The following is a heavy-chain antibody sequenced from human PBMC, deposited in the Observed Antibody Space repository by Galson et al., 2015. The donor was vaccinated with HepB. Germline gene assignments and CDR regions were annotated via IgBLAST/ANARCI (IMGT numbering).Heavy chain of an antibody. CDR3: AHSRKMGMNFNP. CDR2: IYWNDDK. CDR1: GFSLSTSGVA. Sequence: PALVKPTQTLTLTCTFSGFSLSTSGVAVGWIRQPPGKALEWLALIYWNDDKRYSPSLKNRLTITKDTSKSRVVLTMTNMDPVDTGTYYCAHSRKMGMNFNPWGQGTLVTVSS. J-gene: IGHJ5*02. V-gene: IGHV2-5*01. D-gene: IGHD7-27*01.